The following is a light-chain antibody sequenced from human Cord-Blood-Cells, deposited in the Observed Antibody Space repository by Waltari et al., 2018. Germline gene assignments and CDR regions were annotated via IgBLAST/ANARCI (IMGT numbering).Light chain of an antibody. V-gene: IGLV2-14*03. J-gene: IGLJ3*02. CDR3: SSYTSSSTWV. CDR2: DVS. CDR1: SSDVGGYND. Sequence: QSALTQPASVSGSPGQSITISCPGTSSDVGGYNDVSWYQQHPGKAPKLMIYDVSNRPSGVSNRFSGSKSGNTASLTISGLQAEDEADYYCSSYTSSSTWVFGGGTKLTVL.